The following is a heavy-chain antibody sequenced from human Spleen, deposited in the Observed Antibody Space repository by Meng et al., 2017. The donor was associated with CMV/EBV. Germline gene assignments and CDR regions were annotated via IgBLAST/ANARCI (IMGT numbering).Heavy chain of an antibody. V-gene: IGHV3-23*01. J-gene: IGHJ4*02. D-gene: IGHD3-3*01. CDR1: GFIFNKYA. CDR2: INDGGGTT. CDR3: AKEDDFWSGYYHY. Sequence: GESLKISCAASGFIFNKYAMTWIRQAPGKGLEWVTTINDGGGTTYYADSVKGRFTISRDNSRNTLHLQMNSLRAEDTALYYCAKEDDFWSGYYHYWGQGTQVTVSS.